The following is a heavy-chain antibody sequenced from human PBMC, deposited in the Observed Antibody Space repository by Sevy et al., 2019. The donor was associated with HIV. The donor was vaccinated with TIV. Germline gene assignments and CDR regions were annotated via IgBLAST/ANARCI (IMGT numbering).Heavy chain of an antibody. V-gene: IGHV1-69*13. D-gene: IGHD6-19*01. CDR2: IIPILGTV. CDR1: GGTFSGYG. CDR3: ARGGGNGWYYFDY. Sequence: ASVKVSCKASGGTFSGYGISWVRQAPGQGLEWMGGIIPILGTVNYAQKFQGRVTITADESTKTAYMELSSLRSEDKGVYYCARGGGNGWYYFDYWGQETLVTVSS. J-gene: IGHJ4*02.